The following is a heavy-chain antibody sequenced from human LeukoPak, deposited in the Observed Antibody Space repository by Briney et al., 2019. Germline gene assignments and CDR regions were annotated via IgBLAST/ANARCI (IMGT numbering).Heavy chain of an antibody. Sequence: TPSETLSLTCAVSGYSISSGYYWSWIRQPPGKGLEWIGSIYHSGSTYYNPSLKSRVTISVDTSKNQFSLKLSSVTAADTAVYYCARQSTGRYADDAFDIWGQGTMVTVSS. CDR2: IYHSGST. J-gene: IGHJ3*02. CDR1: GYSISSGYY. V-gene: IGHV4-38-2*01. D-gene: IGHD1-14*01. CDR3: ARQSTGRYADDAFDI.